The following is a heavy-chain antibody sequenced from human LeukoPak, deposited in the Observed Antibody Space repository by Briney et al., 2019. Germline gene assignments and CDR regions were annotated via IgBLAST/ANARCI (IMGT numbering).Heavy chain of an antibody. J-gene: IGHJ4*02. D-gene: IGHD5-24*01. CDR3: ASNRMRWLQLTPLYYFDY. CDR2: INPNSGGT. CDR1: GYTFTGYY. V-gene: IGHV1-2*02. Sequence: GASVKVSCKASGYTFTGYYMHWVRQAPGQGLERMGWINPNSGGTNYAQKFQGRVTLTRDTSISTAYMELSRLRSDDTAVYYCASNRMRWLQLTPLYYFDYWGQGTLVTVSS.